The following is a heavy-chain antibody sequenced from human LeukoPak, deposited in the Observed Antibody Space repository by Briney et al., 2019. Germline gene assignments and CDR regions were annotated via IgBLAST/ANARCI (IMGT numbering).Heavy chain of an antibody. CDR1: GGSISGYY. Sequence: SETLSLTCTVSGGSISGYYWSWIRQPPGKGLEWIGEINHSGSTNYNPSLKSRVTISVDTSKNQFSLKLSSVTAADTAVYYCARGGRAAAFDYWGQGTLVTVSS. CDR2: INHSGST. CDR3: ARGGRAAAFDY. V-gene: IGHV4-34*01. D-gene: IGHD2-15*01. J-gene: IGHJ4*02.